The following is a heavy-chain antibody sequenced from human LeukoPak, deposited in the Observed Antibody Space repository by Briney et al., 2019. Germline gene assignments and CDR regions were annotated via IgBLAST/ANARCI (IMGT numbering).Heavy chain of an antibody. V-gene: IGHV1-2*02. CDR3: ARDEYYDSSGYYYGDAFDI. CDR1: GYTFTGYY. D-gene: IGHD3-22*01. CDR2: INPNSGGT. J-gene: IGHJ3*02. Sequence: GASVKVSCKASGYTFTGYYMHWVRQAPGQGLEWMGLINPNSGGTNYAQKFQGRVTMTRDTSISTAYMELSRLRSDDTAVYYYARDEYYDSSGYYYGDAFDIWGQGTMVTVSS.